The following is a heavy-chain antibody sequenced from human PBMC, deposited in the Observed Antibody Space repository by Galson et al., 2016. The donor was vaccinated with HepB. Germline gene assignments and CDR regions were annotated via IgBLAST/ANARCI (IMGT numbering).Heavy chain of an antibody. CDR3: AKERGSRLTMVRGVLDPFDI. CDR1: GFTFATYP. J-gene: IGHJ3*02. V-gene: IGHV3-23*01. CDR2: IRGSGGGI. D-gene: IGHD3-10*01. Sequence: SLRLSCAGSGFTFATYPMSWVRQAPGKGLGWVSGIRGSGGGIDYADSVKGRFTISRDNSKNTLYLQMSSLRAEDTAVYYGAKERGSRLTMVRGVLDPFDIWGHGTVVTVSA.